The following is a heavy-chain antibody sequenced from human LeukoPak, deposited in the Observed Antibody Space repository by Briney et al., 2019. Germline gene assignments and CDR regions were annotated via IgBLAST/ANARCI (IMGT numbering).Heavy chain of an antibody. D-gene: IGHD6-13*01. V-gene: IGHV4-59*01. CDR1: GGSISSYY. Sequence: SETLSLTCTVSGGSISSYYWSSIRQPPGKGLEWIGYIYYSGSTNYNPPLKSRVTISVDTSKNQFPLKLSSVTAADTAVYYCAGARYSSSWACDYWGQGTLVTVSS. CDR3: AGARYSSSWACDY. CDR2: IYYSGST. J-gene: IGHJ4*02.